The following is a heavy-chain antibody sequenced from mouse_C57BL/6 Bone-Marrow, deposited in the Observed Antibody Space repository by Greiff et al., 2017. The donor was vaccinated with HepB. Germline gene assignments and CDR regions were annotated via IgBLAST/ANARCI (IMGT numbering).Heavy chain of an antibody. CDR2: INPYNGDT. V-gene: IGHV1-20*01. CDR3: ARSMGLLWLRRGAMDY. CDR1: GYSFTGYF. J-gene: IGHJ4*01. D-gene: IGHD2-2*01. Sequence: EVQRVESGPELVKPGDSVKISCKASGYSFTGYFMNWVMQSHGKSLEWIGRINPYNGDTFYNQKFKGKATLTVDKSSSTAHMELRGLTSEDSAVYYCARSMGLLWLRRGAMDYWGQGTSVTVSS.